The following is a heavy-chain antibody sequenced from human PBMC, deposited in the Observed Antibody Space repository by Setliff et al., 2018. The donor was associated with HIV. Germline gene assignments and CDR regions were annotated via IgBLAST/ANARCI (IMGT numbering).Heavy chain of an antibody. CDR1: GGTFSSYA. J-gene: IGHJ4*02. V-gene: IGHV1-69*13. CDR3: AREGTAGGLDLDY. CDR2: IIPKFGTA. D-gene: IGHD6-13*01. Sequence: SVKVSCKASGGTFSSYAISWVRQAPGQGLEWMGGIIPKFGTANYAQKFQARVTITADESTSTAYMELSSLTSDDMAVYYCAREGTAGGLDLDYWGQGTLVTVSS.